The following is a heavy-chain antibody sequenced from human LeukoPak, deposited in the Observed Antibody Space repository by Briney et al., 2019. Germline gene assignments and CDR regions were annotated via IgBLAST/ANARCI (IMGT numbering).Heavy chain of an antibody. J-gene: IGHJ4*02. D-gene: IGHD6-19*01. CDR1: GFTFSSYY. CDR2: ISGSGSST. V-gene: IGHV3-23*01. CDR3: AKGVAVASPYYFYY. Sequence: GRSLRLFCAASGFTFSSYYMSWVRQAPGKGLEWVLPISGSGSSTYYADSVEGRLTISRDNSKNTLYLQMNSLRAEDTAVYYCAKGVAVASPYYFYYWCQGTLVTVSS.